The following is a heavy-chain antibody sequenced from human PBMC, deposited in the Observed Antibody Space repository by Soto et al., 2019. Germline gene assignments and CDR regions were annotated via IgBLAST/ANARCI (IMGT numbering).Heavy chain of an antibody. CDR1: GFTFSSYD. D-gene: IGHD3-10*01. J-gene: IGHJ4*02. CDR3: TTGWFGELSLNY. CDR2: IKSKTDGGTT. V-gene: IGHV3-15*01. Sequence: EVQLVESGGGLVQPGGSLRLSCAASGFTFSSYDMHWVRQATGKGLEWVGRIKSKTDGGTTDYAAPVKGRFTISRDDSKNTLYLQMNSLKTEDTAVYYCTTGWFGELSLNYWGQGTLVTVSS.